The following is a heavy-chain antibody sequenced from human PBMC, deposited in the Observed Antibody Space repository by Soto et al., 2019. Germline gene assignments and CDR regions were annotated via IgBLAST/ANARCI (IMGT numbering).Heavy chain of an antibody. V-gene: IGHV4-31*03. CDR2: IYYSGST. J-gene: IGHJ4*02. Sequence: SETLSLTCTVSGGSISSGGYYWSWIRQHPGKGLEWIGYIYYSGSTYYNPSLKSRVTISVDTSKNQFSLKLSSVTAADTAVYYCARDPYDSSGYDGVNWGQGTLVTVSS. D-gene: IGHD3-22*01. CDR1: GGSISSGGYY. CDR3: ARDPYDSSGYDGVN.